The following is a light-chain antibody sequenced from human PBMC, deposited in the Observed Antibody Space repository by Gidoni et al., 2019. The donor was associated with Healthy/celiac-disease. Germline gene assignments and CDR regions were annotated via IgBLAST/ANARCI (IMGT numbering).Light chain of an antibody. J-gene: IGLJ2*01. Sequence: QSALTQPASVSGSPGQSITISCTGTSSDVGGYNYFSWYQQHPGKAPKLMIYDVINRPSGVSNRFSGSKSGNTASLTISVLQAEDEADYYCSSYTSSSTLVFGGGTKLTVL. CDR1: SSDVGGYNY. CDR3: SSYTSSSTLV. V-gene: IGLV2-14*03. CDR2: DVI.